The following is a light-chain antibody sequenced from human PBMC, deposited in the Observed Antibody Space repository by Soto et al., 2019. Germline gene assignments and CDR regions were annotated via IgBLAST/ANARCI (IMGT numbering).Light chain of an antibody. CDR2: KAS. CDR3: QQYNSYPRT. V-gene: IGKV1-5*03. J-gene: IGKJ1*01. CDR1: ESISGW. Sequence: DIQMTQSPSTLSASVGDRVTITCRASESISGWLAWYQQKPGKAPKLVIFKASTLESGVPSRFSGSGSGTEFTIIISSLQPDDFATYFYQQYNSYPRTFGQGTKVEIK.